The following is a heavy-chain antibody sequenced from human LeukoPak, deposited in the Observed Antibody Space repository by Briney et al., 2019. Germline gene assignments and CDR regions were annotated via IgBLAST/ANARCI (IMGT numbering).Heavy chain of an antibody. Sequence: ASVKVSCKASGYTFTSYYMHWVRQAPGQGLEWIGIINPSEADTAYAQKFQGRVTVTMDTSTSTVYMELSALTSEDTALYFCSLGATDYWSQGTLVTVSP. J-gene: IGHJ4*02. CDR1: GYTFTSYY. CDR3: SLGATDY. V-gene: IGHV1-46*01. CDR2: INPSEADT. D-gene: IGHD1-26*01.